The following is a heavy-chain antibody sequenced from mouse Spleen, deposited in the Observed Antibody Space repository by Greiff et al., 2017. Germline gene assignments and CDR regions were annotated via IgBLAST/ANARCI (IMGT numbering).Heavy chain of an antibody. CDR3: ARSEVYRYDDDVLFAY. D-gene: IGHD2-14*01. CDR1: GYSFTDYN. V-gene: IGHV1-39*01. CDR2: INPKYGTT. J-gene: IGHJ3*01. Sequence: EVQLQQSGPELVKPGASVKISCKASGYSFTDYNMNWVKQSHGKSLEWIGVINPKYGTTSYNQKFKGKATLTVDQSSSTAYMQLNSLTSEDSAVYYCARSEVYRYDDDVLFAYWGQGTLVTVSA.